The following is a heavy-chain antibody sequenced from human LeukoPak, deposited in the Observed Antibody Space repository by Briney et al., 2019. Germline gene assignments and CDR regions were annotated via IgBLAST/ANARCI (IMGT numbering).Heavy chain of an antibody. CDR1: GFTFSSYA. D-gene: IGHD6-13*01. V-gene: IGHV3-23*01. J-gene: IGHJ4*02. CDR2: IGGSGGFT. Sequence: GGSLGLSCAASGFTFSSYAMIWVRQAPGKGLEWVSSIGGSGGFTYYADSVKGRFTISRDNSKNTLYLQVNSLRAEDTAVYYCAKLEVATGTVDWGQGTLLTVSS. CDR3: AKLEVATGTVD.